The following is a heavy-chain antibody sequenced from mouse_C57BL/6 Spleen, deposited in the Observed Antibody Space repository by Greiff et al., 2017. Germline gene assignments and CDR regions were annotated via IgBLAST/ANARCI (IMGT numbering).Heavy chain of an antibody. CDR1: GFTFSSYA. J-gene: IGHJ3*01. V-gene: IGHV5-4*01. CDR2: ISDGGSYT. D-gene: IGHD2-4*01. Sequence: EVKLVESGGGLVKPGGSLKLSCAASGFTFSSYAMSWVRQTPEKRLEWVATISDGGSYTYYPDNVKGRFTISRDNAKNNLYLQMSHLKSEDTAMYYCARERYDYDGDWGQGTLVTVSA. CDR3: ARERYDYDGD.